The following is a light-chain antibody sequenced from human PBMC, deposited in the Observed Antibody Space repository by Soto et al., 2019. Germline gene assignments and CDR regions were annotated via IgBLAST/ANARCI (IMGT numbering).Light chain of an antibody. V-gene: IGKV3-11*01. CDR1: QSVGSY. CDR3: QQRYDWLT. J-gene: IGKJ4*01. Sequence: EIVLTQSPATLSLSPGDRATLSCRASQSVGSYLAWYQQKPGQAPRLLIYETSIRATAIPARFSGSGSGTDFTLTISRLEPDDFAVYYRQQRYDWLTFGGGTKVEIK. CDR2: ETS.